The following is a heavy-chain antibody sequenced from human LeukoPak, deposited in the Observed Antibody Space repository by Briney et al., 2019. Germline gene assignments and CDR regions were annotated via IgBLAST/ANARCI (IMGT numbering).Heavy chain of an antibody. CDR2: ISSSGTTI. Sequence: GGSLRLSCAASGFTFSSYEMNWVRQAPGQGLEWVSYISSSGTTIYYADSVKGRFTISRDNAKNSLHLQMNSLRAEDTAVYYCAIGLFEEQQPYWGQGTLVTVSS. J-gene: IGHJ4*02. D-gene: IGHD6-13*01. CDR1: GFTFSSYE. CDR3: AIGLFEEQQPY. V-gene: IGHV3-48*03.